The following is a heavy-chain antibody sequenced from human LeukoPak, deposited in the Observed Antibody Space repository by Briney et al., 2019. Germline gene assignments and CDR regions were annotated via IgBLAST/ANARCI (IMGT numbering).Heavy chain of an antibody. CDR2: IIPVFGTA. CDR3: ARVSYDYVWGSYPGPY. Sequence: SVKVSCKASGGTFSSYAISWVRQAPGQGLEWMGGIIPVFGTANYAQKFQGRVTITTDESTSTAYMELSSLRSEDTAVYYCARVSYDYVWGSYPGPYWGQGTLVTVSS. CDR1: GGTFSSYA. D-gene: IGHD3-16*02. J-gene: IGHJ4*02. V-gene: IGHV1-69*05.